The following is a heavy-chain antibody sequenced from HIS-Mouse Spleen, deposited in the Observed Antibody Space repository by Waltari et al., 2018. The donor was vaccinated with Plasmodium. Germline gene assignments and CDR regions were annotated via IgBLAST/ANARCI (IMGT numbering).Heavy chain of an antibody. D-gene: IGHD3-16*01. J-gene: IGHJ3*02. Sequence: QVQLQQWGAGLLKPSETLSLTCAVYGGSFSGYSWSWIRQLPGKGLEWIGEINHSGSTNYNPSLKSRVTISVDTSKNQFSLKLSSVTAADTAVYYCARDPYYDYVGGTFDIWGQGTMVTVSS. V-gene: IGHV4-34*01. CDR2: INHSGST. CDR1: GGSFSGYS. CDR3: ARDPYYDYVGGTFDI.